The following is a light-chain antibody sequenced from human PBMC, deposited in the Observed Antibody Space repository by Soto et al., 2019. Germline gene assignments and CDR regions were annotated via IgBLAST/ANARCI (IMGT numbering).Light chain of an antibody. CDR3: QQYYYWPPYT. Sequence: EIVMTQSPATLSVSPGERATLSCRASQSVGTNLVWYQHKPGQAPRPLIYGASIRATGIPARFSASGSGTEFTLSISSLQSEDSAVYFCQQYYYWPPYTVGQGTKVEIK. J-gene: IGKJ2*01. V-gene: IGKV3-15*01. CDR1: QSVGTN. CDR2: GAS.